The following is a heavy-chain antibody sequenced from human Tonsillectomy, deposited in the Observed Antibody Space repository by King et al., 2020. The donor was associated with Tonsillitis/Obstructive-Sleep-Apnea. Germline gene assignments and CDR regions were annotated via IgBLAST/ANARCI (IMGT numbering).Heavy chain of an antibody. J-gene: IGHJ6*03. Sequence: VQLVESGGGLVQPGGSLRVSCAASGFTFTSYAMTLVRQAPGKGLEWVSAMSGSGGRTFYADSVKGRFTISRDSSKNTLYLQMNSLRAEDTAAYYCAKSSGVDYYYYMDVWGKGTTVTVSS. D-gene: IGHD2-15*01. CDR1: GFTFTSYA. CDR3: AKSSGVDYYYYMDV. CDR2: MSGSGGRT. V-gene: IGHV3-23*04.